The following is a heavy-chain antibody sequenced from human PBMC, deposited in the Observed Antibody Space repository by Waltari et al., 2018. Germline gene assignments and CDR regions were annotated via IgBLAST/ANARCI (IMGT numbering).Heavy chain of an antibody. CDR1: GYTFTGYY. V-gene: IGHV1-2*06. J-gene: IGHJ6*04. CDR2: INPNSGGT. D-gene: IGHD3-9*01. Sequence: QVQLVQSGAEVKKPGASVKVSCKASGYTFTGYYMHWVRQPPGQGLEWMGRINPNSGGTNYAQKCKSRVNMTRDRCISTAYMELSRLRSDETAVYYGARDHSRYYDILTGSAPQMDVWGKGTTVTVSS. CDR3: ARDHSRYYDILTGSAPQMDV.